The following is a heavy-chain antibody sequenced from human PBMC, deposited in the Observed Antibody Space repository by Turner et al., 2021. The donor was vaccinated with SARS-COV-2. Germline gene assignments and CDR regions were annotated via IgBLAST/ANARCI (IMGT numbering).Heavy chain of an antibody. Sequence: EVQLLESGGGLVQPGGYLRLSCAASGFTFSSYAMSCVRQSPGKGLEWVSAFSAGGGSTYYADSVKGRFTISRDNSKNTLYLQMNSLRAEDTAVYYCAKVPPSGDYFDYWGQGTLVTVSS. CDR3: AKVPPSGDYFDY. J-gene: IGHJ4*02. CDR1: GFTFSSYA. CDR2: FSAGGGST. D-gene: IGHD6-25*01. V-gene: IGHV3-23*01.